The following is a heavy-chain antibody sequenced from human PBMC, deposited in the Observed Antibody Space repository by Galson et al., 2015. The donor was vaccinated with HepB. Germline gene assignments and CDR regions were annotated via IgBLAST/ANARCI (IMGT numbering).Heavy chain of an antibody. CDR1: GFTFSSYW. D-gene: IGHD6-19*01. Sequence: SLRLSCAASGFTFSSYWMHWVRQAPGKGLVWVSGINSDGSRTSYADSVKGRFTISRDNAKNTLYLQMNSLRAEDTAVYYCATIAVADPFDYWGQGTLVTVSS. CDR3: ATIAVADPFDY. J-gene: IGHJ4*02. V-gene: IGHV3-74*01. CDR2: INSDGSRT.